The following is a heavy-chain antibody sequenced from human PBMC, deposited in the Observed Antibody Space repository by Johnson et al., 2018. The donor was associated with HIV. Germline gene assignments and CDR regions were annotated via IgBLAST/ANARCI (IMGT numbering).Heavy chain of an antibody. D-gene: IGHD3-22*01. CDR2: ISYDGSNK. CDR3: AREGYYSADAFDI. CDR1: GFTFSSYA. Sequence: QVQLVESGGGVVQPGRSRRLSCAASGFTFSSYAMNWVRQAPGKGLEWVAVISYDGSNKYYADSVKGRFTISRDNSKNTLYLQMNSLRAEDTAVYYCAREGYYSADAFDIWGQGTMVTVSS. J-gene: IGHJ3*02. V-gene: IGHV3-30-3*01.